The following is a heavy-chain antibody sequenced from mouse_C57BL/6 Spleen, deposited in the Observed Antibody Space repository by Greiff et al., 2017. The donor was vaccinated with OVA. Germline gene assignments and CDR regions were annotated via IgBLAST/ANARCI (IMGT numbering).Heavy chain of an antibody. CDR2: IYPRSGNT. CDR3: ARYSSSGYFDD. J-gene: IGHJ2*01. D-gene: IGHD2-12*01. V-gene: IGHV1-81*01. Sequence: QVQLKESGAELARPGASVKLSCKASGYTFTSYGISWVKQRTGQGLEWIGEIYPRSGNTYYNEKFKGKATLTADKSSSTAYMELRSLTSEDSAVYFCARYSSSGYFDDWGQGTTLTVSS. CDR1: GYTFTSYG.